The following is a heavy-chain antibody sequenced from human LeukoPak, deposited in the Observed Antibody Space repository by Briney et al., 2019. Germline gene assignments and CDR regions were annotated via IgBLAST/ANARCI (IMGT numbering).Heavy chain of an antibody. Sequence: SETLSLTCTVSGGSISSYYWSWIRQPAGKGLEWIGRIYTSGSTNYNPSLKSRVTMSVDTSKNQFSLKLSSVTAADTAVYYCARDGKKAGDLYYFDYWGQGTLVTVSS. CDR2: IYTSGST. CDR3: ARDGKKAGDLYYFDY. J-gene: IGHJ4*02. V-gene: IGHV4-4*07. CDR1: GGSISSYY. D-gene: IGHD2-21*02.